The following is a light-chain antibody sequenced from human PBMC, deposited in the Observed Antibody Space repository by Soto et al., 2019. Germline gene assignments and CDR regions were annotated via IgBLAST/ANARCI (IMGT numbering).Light chain of an antibody. CDR1: QSVSSY. V-gene: IGKV3-11*01. CDR2: DAS. CDR3: HERSNWPVT. Sequence: EIVLTQSPATLSLSPGERAALSCRASQSVSSYLAWYQQKPGQAPRLLIYDASNRATGIPARFSGSGSGTDFTLTISSLEPEDFAVYYCHERSNWPVTFGHGTKVEIK. J-gene: IGKJ1*01.